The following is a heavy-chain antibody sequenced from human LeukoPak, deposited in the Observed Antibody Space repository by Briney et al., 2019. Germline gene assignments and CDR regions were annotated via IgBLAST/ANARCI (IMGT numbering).Heavy chain of an antibody. CDR2: INPNSGGT. CDR1: GYTFTGYY. V-gene: IGHV1-2*02. D-gene: IGHD1-26*01. CDR3: ASYSGSYSSDFDY. J-gene: IGHJ4*02. Sequence: GASVKVSCKASGYTFTGYYMHWVRQAPGQGLAWMGWINPNSGGTNYAQKFQGRATLTRDTSISTAYMELSRLRSDDTAVYYCASYSGSYSSDFDYWGQGTLVTVSS.